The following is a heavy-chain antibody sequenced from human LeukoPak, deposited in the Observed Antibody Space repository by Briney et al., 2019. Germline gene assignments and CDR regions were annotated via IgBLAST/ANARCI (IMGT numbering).Heavy chain of an antibody. Sequence: ASVKVSCKASGYTFTNYYMDWVRQAPGQGLEWMGIINPSGGSTSYAQKFQGRVTMTRDTSTSTVYMELSSLRSEDTAVYYCATYQEGYSSGWYYFDYWGQGTLVTVSS. J-gene: IGHJ4*02. CDR3: ATYQEGYSSGWYYFDY. V-gene: IGHV1-46*01. D-gene: IGHD6-19*01. CDR1: GYTFTNYY. CDR2: INPSGGST.